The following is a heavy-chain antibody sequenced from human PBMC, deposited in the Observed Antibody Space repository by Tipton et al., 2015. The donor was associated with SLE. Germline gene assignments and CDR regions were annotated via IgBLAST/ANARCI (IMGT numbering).Heavy chain of an antibody. CDR1: GDSIVTYH. V-gene: IGHV4-4*07. CDR2: IHSSGNI. J-gene: IGHJ5*01. Sequence: TLSLTCTVSGDSIVTYHWNWIRQPAGKGLEWIGRIHSSGNINYNPSLKSRVTMSLDVSRNQFSLTLNSVTAADTATYSCARETGTYYSTWFDSWGQGTLVTVSS. D-gene: IGHD1-26*01. CDR3: ARETGTYYSTWFDS.